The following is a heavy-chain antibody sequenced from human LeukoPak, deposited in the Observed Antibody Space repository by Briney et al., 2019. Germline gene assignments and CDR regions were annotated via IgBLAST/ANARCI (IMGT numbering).Heavy chain of an antibody. CDR3: ANPGIAAAGLYFDY. Sequence: GGSLRLSCAASGFTFSSYAMSWVRQAPGKGLEWVSAISGCGGSTYYADSVKGRFTISRDNSKNTLYLQMNSLRAEDTAVYYCANPGIAAAGLYFDYWGQGTLVTVSS. J-gene: IGHJ4*02. V-gene: IGHV3-23*01. D-gene: IGHD6-13*01. CDR2: ISGCGGST. CDR1: GFTFSSYA.